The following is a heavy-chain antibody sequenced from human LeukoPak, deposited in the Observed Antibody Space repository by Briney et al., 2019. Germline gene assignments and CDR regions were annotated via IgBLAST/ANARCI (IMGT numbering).Heavy chain of an antibody. V-gene: IGHV1-69*13. CDR2: VIPIFGTA. J-gene: IGHJ5*02. D-gene: IGHD2-2*01. Sequence: SVKVSCKASGGTFSSYAISWVRQAPGQGLEWMGGVIPIFGTAKYAQKFQGRVTITADESTSTAYMELSSLRSEDTAVYDCARDRYCSSTSCFYNWFDPWGQGTLVTVSS. CDR1: GGTFSSYA. CDR3: ARDRYCSSTSCFYNWFDP.